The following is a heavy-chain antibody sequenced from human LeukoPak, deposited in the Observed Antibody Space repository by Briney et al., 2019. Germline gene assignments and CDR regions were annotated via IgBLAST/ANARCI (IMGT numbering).Heavy chain of an antibody. Sequence: SVKVSCKASGGTFSSYAISWVRQAPGQGLEWMGRIIPIFGTANYAQKFQGRVTITADESTSTACMELSSLRSEDTAVYYCARDHCSSTSCYLYFQHWDQGTLVTVSS. CDR1: GGTFSSYA. J-gene: IGHJ1*01. CDR2: IIPIFGTA. CDR3: ARDHCSSTSCYLYFQH. D-gene: IGHD2-2*01. V-gene: IGHV1-69*13.